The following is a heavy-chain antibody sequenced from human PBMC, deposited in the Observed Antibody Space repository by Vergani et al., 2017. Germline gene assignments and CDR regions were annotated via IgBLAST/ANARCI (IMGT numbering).Heavy chain of an antibody. Sequence: QVQLVQSGAEVKKPGSSVKVSCKASGYTFTGYYMHWVRQAPGQGLEWMGWINTNTGNPTYAQGFTGRFVFSLDTSVSTAYLQISSLKAEDTAVYYCAREIYGDYEYWFDPWGQGTLVTVSS. J-gene: IGHJ5*02. CDR1: GYTFTGYY. V-gene: IGHV7-4-1*02. CDR3: AREIYGDYEYWFDP. D-gene: IGHD4-17*01. CDR2: INTNTGNP.